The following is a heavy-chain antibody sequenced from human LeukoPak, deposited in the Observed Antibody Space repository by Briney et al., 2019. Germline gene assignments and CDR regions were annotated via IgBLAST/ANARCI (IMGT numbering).Heavy chain of an antibody. Sequence: GESLKISCKGSGYSFTTYWIGWVRQMPGRGLEWMGIIYPGDSDTRYSPSFQGQVTISADKSISTAYLQWSSLKASDTAMYYCARQRYTYYYDSSGYYLFDYWGQGTLVTVSS. CDR3: ARQRYTYYYDSSGYYLFDY. CDR2: IYPGDSDT. V-gene: IGHV5-51*01. D-gene: IGHD3-22*01. J-gene: IGHJ4*02. CDR1: GYSFTTYW.